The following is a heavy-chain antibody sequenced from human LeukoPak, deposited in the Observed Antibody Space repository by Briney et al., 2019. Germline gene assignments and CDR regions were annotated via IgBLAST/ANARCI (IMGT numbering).Heavy chain of an antibody. J-gene: IGHJ4*02. D-gene: IGHD2-15*01. CDR2: INAGNGNT. CDR3: ARAVVMVAAFDY. Sequence: ASVKVSCKASGYTFTSYAMHWVRQAPGQRLEWMGWINAGNGNTKYSQKFQGRVTITRDTSASTAYMELSSLRSEDTAVYYCARAVVMVAAFDYWGQGTLVTVSS. CDR1: GYTFTSYA. V-gene: IGHV1-3*01.